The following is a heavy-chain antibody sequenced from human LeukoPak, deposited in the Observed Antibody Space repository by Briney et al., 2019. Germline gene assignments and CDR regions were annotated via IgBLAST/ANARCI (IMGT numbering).Heavy chain of an antibody. V-gene: IGHV4-4*07. D-gene: IGHD2-15*01. CDR2: ISRSEST. J-gene: IGHJ4*02. CDR1: GGSISNYH. Sequence: SETLPLTCTVPGGSISNYHWSWIRQPAGKGLEWVGRISRSESTDYNPSLKSRVTMSLDTSKNQFSLKLNSVTAADTAVYYCAKEGRSSTPGYWGQGTLVTVSS. CDR3: AKEGRSSTPGY.